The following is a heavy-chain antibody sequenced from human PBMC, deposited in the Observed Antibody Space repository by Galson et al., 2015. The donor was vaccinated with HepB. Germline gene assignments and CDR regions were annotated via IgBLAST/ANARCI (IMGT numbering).Heavy chain of an antibody. D-gene: IGHD1-7*01. Sequence: SVKVSCKASGCTFSSYAISWVRQAPGQGLEWTGVIIPIFGTANYAQKFQGRVTITADKSTSTAYMELSSLRSEDTAVYYCARRDWNSNYFDSGGQGTLVPVSS. CDR2: IIPIFGTA. CDR1: GCTFSSYA. CDR3: ARRDWNSNYFDS. V-gene: IGHV1-69*06. J-gene: IGHJ4*02.